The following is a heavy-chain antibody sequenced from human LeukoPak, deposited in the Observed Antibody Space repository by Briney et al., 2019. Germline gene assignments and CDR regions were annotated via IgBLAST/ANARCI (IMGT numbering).Heavy chain of an antibody. CDR2: IIPIFGPA. D-gene: IGHD6-19*01. V-gene: IGHV1-69*05. J-gene: IGHJ4*02. CDR3: ARISSGWYFDY. CDR1: GGTFSSYA. Sequence: SVKVSCKASGGTFSSYAISWVRQAPGQGLEWMGRIIPIFGPATYAQKFQARVTIPTDESTSTAYMERSSLRSEDTAVYYCARISSGWYFDYWGQGTLVTVSS.